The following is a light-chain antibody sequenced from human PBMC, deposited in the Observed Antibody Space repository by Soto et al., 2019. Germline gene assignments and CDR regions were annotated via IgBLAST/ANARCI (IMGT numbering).Light chain of an antibody. Sequence: EVVLTQSPGTLSLSPGDRATLTCRASKTISSSYLAWYQQRPGQAPRLLIYGASSRATGIPDRFSGSGSGTEFTLTISRLEPEDFAVYYCQQYGSSSWTFGQGTKVDIK. CDR1: KTISSSY. CDR2: GAS. J-gene: IGKJ1*01. CDR3: QQYGSSSWT. V-gene: IGKV3-20*01.